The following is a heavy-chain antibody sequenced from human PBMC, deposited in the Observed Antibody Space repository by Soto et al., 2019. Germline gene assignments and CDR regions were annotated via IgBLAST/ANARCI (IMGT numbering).Heavy chain of an antibody. D-gene: IGHD2-2*01. CDR1: GFTFSSYL. CDR3: AREVCSGTSCSRAGAFDI. CDR2: IKQDASEK. V-gene: IGHV3-7*01. J-gene: IGHJ3*02. Sequence: GGSLRLSCAASGFTFSSYLMSWVRQSPGRGQEWVANIKQDASEKYYVDYVKGRFTISRDNAKNSLYLQMNSLRAEDTAVFYCAREVCSGTSCSRAGAFDIWGQGTMVTISS.